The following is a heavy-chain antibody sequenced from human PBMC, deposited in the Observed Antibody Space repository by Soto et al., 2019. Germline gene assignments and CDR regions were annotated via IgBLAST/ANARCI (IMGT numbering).Heavy chain of an antibody. CDR3: AKEHGYSYDWAKSNAFDV. V-gene: IGHV3-23*01. D-gene: IGHD5-18*01. J-gene: IGHJ3*01. Sequence: EVQLLESGGGFVQPGGSLRLSCAASGFTFNYYAMSWVRQAPGKGLEWVSSISGSGGNTYYAESVKGRFTISRDNTKNSLYVEINTLRAEDIAVYYCAKEHGYSYDWAKSNAFDVWGQGTMVTVSS. CDR2: ISGSGGNT. CDR1: GFTFNYYA.